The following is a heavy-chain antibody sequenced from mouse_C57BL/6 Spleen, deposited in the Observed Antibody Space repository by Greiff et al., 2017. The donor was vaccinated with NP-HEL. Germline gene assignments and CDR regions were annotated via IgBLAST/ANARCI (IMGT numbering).Heavy chain of an antibody. CDR1: GYTFTSYW. CDR3: AREGAPYYGSSPRYFDV. V-gene: IGHV1-61*01. J-gene: IGHJ1*03. D-gene: IGHD1-1*01. Sequence: QVQLQQPGAELVRPGSSVKLSCKASGYTFTSYWMDWVKQRPGQGLEWIGNIYPSDSETHYNQKFKDKATLTVDKSSSTAYMQLSSLTSEDSAVYYCAREGAPYYGSSPRYFDVWGTGTTVTVSS. CDR2: IYPSDSET.